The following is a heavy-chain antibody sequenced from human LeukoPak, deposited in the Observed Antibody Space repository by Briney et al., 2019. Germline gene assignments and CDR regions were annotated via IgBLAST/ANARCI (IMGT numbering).Heavy chain of an antibody. CDR1: RFTFSSYE. Sequence: GGSLRLSCAASRFTFSSYEMNWVRQAPGKGLEWVSYISSSSSTIYYADSVKGRFTISRDNAKNSLYLQMNSLRAEDTAVYYCARVGCGGDCYYDYWGQGTLVTVSS. V-gene: IGHV3-48*01. CDR2: ISSSSSTI. J-gene: IGHJ4*02. CDR3: ARVGCGGDCYYDY. D-gene: IGHD2-21*02.